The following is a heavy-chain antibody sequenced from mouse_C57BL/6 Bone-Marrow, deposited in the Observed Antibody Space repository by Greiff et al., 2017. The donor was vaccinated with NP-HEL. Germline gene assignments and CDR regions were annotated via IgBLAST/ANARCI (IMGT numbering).Heavy chain of an antibody. V-gene: IGHV2-9-1*01. D-gene: IGHD1-1*01. CDR2: IWTGGGT. J-gene: IGHJ1*03. Sequence: VHLVESGPGLVAPSQSLSITCTVSGFSLTSYAISWVRQPPGKGLEWLGVIWTGGGTNYNSALKSTLSISTDNSKSQAFLKMNSLQTDNTARYYCARGDFYYSGSSYGWYFGVWGTGTTVTV. CDR3: ARGDFYYSGSSYGWYFGV. CDR1: GFSLTSYA.